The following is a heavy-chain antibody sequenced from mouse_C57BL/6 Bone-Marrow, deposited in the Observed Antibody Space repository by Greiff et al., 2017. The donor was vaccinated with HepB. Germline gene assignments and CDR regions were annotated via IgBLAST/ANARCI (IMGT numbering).Heavy chain of an antibody. CDR3: ARGGGRAWFAY. V-gene: IGHV1-26*01. CDR2: INPNNGGT. Sequence: VQLQQSGPELVKPGASVKISCKASGYTFTDYYMNWVKQSHGKSLEWIGDINPNNGGTSYNQKFKGKATLTVDKSSSTAYMELRSLTSEDSAVYYCARGGGRAWFAYWGQGTLVTVSA. D-gene: IGHD1-1*01. CDR1: GYTFTDYY. J-gene: IGHJ3*01.